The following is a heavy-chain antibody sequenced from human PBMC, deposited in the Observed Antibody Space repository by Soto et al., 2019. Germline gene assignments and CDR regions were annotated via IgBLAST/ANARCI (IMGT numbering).Heavy chain of an antibody. CDR2: IYSGGST. CDR1: GFTVSSNY. CDR3: ARDELGPERWVHQAN. D-gene: IGHD1-1*01. V-gene: IGHV3-53*01. Sequence: GGSLRLSCAASGFTVSSNYMSWVRQAPGKGLEWVSVIYSGGSTSYADSVKGRFTISRDNSKNTLYLQMNSLRAEDTAVYYCARDELGPERWVHQANWGQGTLVTVSS. J-gene: IGHJ4*02.